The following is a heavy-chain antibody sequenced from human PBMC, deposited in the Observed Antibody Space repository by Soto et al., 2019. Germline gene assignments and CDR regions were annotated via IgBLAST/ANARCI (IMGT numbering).Heavy chain of an antibody. Sequence: VASVKVSCKASGYTFTSYGISWVRQAPGQGLEWMGWISAYNGNTNYAQKLQGRVTMTTDTSTSTAYMELRSLRSDDTAVYYCARDLDPPRRPYYYGSGSYSYWGQGTLVTVSS. CDR3: ARDLDPPRRPYYYGSGSYSY. J-gene: IGHJ4*02. CDR2: ISAYNGNT. D-gene: IGHD3-10*01. V-gene: IGHV1-18*01. CDR1: GYTFTSYG.